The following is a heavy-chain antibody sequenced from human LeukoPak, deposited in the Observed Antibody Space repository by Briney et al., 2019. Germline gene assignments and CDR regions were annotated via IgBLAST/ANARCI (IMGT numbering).Heavy chain of an antibody. V-gene: IGHV1-18*01. CDR2: ISAYNGNT. CDR1: GYTFTSYG. Sequence: ASVKVSCKASGYTFTSYGISWVRQAPGQGLEWMGGISAYNGNTNYAQKLQGRVTLTWTTSIRTAYMELSSLKSEDTAVYFCARSGPISLRFWGQETLVTVSS. CDR3: ARSGPISLRF. D-gene: IGHD2/OR15-2a*01. J-gene: IGHJ4*02.